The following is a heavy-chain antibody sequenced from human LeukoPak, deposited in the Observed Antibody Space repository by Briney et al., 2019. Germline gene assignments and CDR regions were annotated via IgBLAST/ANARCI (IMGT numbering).Heavy chain of an antibody. J-gene: IGHJ4*02. CDR2: IYPSGAT. CDR1: GGSISSGPYY. Sequence: SETLSLTCSVSGGSISSGPYYWGWIRQPAGKGLEWIGRIYPSGATNCNPSLKSRVTTSIDTSANQFSLKLNSVTAADTAVYFCARWNNDVLTGYYDSFDYWGQGILVTVSS. V-gene: IGHV4-61*02. D-gene: IGHD3-9*01. CDR3: ARWNNDVLTGYYDSFDY.